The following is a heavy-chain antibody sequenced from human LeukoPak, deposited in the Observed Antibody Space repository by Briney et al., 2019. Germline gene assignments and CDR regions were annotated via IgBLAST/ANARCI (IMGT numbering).Heavy chain of an antibody. CDR3: ARDVIERRAYTSNPNWFDP. J-gene: IGHJ5*02. V-gene: IGHV4-4*07. CDR2: IYTSGGT. D-gene: IGHD2-2*02. Sequence: SETLSLTCTVSGASISSYYWSWIRQPAGKGLQWIGRIYTSGGTNFNPSLKSRVTMSLDTSKNQFSLKLSSVTAADTAVYYCARDVIERRAYTSNPNWFDPWGQGTLVTVSS. CDR1: GASISSYY.